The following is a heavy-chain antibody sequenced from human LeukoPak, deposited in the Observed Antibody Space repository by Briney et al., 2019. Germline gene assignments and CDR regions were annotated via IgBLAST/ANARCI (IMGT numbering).Heavy chain of an antibody. V-gene: IGHV1-2*02. CDR1: GYTFTDYY. J-gene: IGHJ4*02. D-gene: IGHD7-27*01. CDR3: ARTKPGMPFDY. CDR2: INPISGVT. Sequence: SVKVSCKASGYTFTDYYMHWVRQAPGQGLEWMGWINPISGVTNSAQKFQGRVTMTRDTSISTAYMELSSLTSDDTAVYFCARTKPGMPFDYWGQGTLVTVSS.